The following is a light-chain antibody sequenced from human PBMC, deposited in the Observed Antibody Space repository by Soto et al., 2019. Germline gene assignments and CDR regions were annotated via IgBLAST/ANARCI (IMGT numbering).Light chain of an antibody. CDR1: SSDVGGYNY. Sequence: QSALTQPPSASESPGQSVTISCTGTSSDVGGYNYVSWYQQHPGKAPKLMIYEVSKRPSGVPDRFSGSKSGNTASLTVSGLQAEDEADYYCNSYAGSNNWVFGGGTKVTVL. V-gene: IGLV2-8*01. CDR2: EVS. J-gene: IGLJ3*02. CDR3: NSYAGSNNWV.